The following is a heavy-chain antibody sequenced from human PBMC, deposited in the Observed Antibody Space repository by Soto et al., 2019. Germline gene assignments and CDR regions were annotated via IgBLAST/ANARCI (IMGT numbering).Heavy chain of an antibody. D-gene: IGHD6-6*01. V-gene: IGHV4-31*03. J-gene: IGHJ5*02. CDR3: ARDRHNNFFDP. CDR1: GASMSSCGYY. CDR2: IYYSGST. Sequence: SETLSLTCTVSGASMSSCGYYWTWIRQSPGKGLEWIGYIYYSGSTYYNPSLESRVAISLDTSRSQFSLTLHSVTAADTAIYYCARDRHNNFFDPWGQGTLVTVSS.